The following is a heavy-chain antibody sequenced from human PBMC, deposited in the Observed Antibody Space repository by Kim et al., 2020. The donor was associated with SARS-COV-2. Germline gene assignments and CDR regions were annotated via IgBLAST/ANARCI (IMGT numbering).Heavy chain of an antibody. CDR3: ARGLMVRGVISLYDDAFDI. Sequence: GGSLRLSCAASGFTFSSYDMHWVRQATGKGLEWVSAIGTAGDTYYPGSVKGRFTISRENAKNSLYLQMNSLRAGDTAVYYCARGLMVRGVISLYDDAFDIWGQGTMVTLSS. V-gene: IGHV3-13*04. CDR1: GFTFSSYD. J-gene: IGHJ3*02. CDR2: IGTAGDT. D-gene: IGHD3-10*01.